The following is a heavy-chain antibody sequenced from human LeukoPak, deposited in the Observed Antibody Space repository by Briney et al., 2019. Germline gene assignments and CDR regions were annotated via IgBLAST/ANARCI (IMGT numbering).Heavy chain of an antibody. CDR1: GFTFSSYA. Sequence: GGSLRLSCAASGFTFSSYAMSWVRQAPGKGLEWVSAITESGNIPYSADSVKGRFTISRDNSKNTLYLQMNSLRAGDTAVYYCAKALSAYNYGVDFWGQGTLVTVS. V-gene: IGHV3-23*01. CDR2: ITESGNIP. CDR3: AKALSAYNYGVDF. D-gene: IGHD5-18*01. J-gene: IGHJ4*02.